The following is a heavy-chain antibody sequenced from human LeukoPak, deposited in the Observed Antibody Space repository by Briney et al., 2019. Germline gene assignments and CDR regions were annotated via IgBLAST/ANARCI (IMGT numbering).Heavy chain of an antibody. D-gene: IGHD3-22*01. V-gene: IGHV3-21*01. CDR1: GFTFSSYS. CDR3: AREGARYYDSSGYYGY. J-gene: IGHJ4*02. CDR2: ISSSSSYI. Sequence: PGGSLRLSCAASGFTFSSYSMNWVRQAPGKGLEWVSSISSSSSYIYYAGSVKGRFTISRDNAKNSLYLQMNSLRAEDTAVYYCAREGARYYDSSGYYGYWGQGTLVTVSS.